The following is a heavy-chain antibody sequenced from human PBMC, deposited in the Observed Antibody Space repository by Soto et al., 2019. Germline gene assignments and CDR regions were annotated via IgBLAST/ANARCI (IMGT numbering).Heavy chain of an antibody. CDR1: GAYVNTGGYY. CDR2: LNHRGDT. CDR3: ARAPGNERLDY. J-gene: IGHJ4*02. D-gene: IGHD1-1*01. V-gene: IGHV4-31*11. Sequence: QVQLQESGPGLVKPSQTLSLTCAVSGAYVNTGGYYWSWVRQYPGKGLEWIGYLNHRGDTYYTPSLKSRLTISVDTSKNHFSVSLSSVTVADTAVYYCARAPGNERLDYWGQGTLVIVSS.